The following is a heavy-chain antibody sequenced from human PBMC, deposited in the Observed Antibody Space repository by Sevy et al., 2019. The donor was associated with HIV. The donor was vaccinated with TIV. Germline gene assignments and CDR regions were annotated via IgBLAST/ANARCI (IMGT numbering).Heavy chain of an antibody. CDR3: ASEYSFAAFFDY. V-gene: IGHV3-7*01. CDR2: IKEDGSEE. Sequence: GGSLRLSCEGSGFIFNSYWMSWVRQAPGKGLEWVANIKEDGSEENYLDSVKGRFTISRDNAKNSVYLEMNSLRVEDTAVYFCASEYSFAAFFDYWGQGTRVTVS. D-gene: IGHD5-12*01. J-gene: IGHJ4*02. CDR1: GFIFNSYW.